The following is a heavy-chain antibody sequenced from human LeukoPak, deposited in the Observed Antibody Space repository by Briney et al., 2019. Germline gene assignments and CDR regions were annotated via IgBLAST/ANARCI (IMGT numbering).Heavy chain of an antibody. CDR1: GGSFSGYY. CDR2: INHSGST. J-gene: IGHJ1*01. D-gene: IGHD2-15*01. V-gene: IGHV4-34*01. Sequence: SETLSLTCAVYGGSFSGYYWSWIRQPPGKGLEWIGEINHSGSTNYNPSLKSRVTISVDTSKNQFSLKLSSMTAADTAVYYCARGSLDCSGGSCYPEYFQHWGQGTLVTVSS. CDR3: ARGSLDCSGGSCYPEYFQH.